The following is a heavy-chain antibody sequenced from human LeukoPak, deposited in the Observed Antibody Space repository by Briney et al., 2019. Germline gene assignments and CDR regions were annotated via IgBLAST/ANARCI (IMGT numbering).Heavy chain of an antibody. V-gene: IGHV3-21*01. CDR2: ISSSSSYI. Sequence: GGSLRLSCAASGFTFSNAWMSWVRQAPGKGLEWVSSISSSSSYIYYADSVKGRFTISRDNAKNSLYLQMNSLRAEDTAVYYCARDYDAFDIWGQGTMVTVSS. CDR3: ARDYDAFDI. CDR1: GFTFSNAW. J-gene: IGHJ3*02.